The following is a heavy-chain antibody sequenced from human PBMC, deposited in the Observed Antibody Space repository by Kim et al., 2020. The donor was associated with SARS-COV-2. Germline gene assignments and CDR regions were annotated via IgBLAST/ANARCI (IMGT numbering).Heavy chain of an antibody. CDR2: IKQDASEK. Sequence: GGSLRLSCAASGFSFSSYLMSWVRQAPGKGLEWVANIKQDASEKNYVDSVEGRFTITRDNAKTSLCLQMNSLRAEDTAVYYCVSVLYGDLDYWRQGTLVTVSS. V-gene: IGHV3-7*01. CDR1: GFSFSSYL. CDR3: VSVLYGDLDY. J-gene: IGHJ4*02. D-gene: IGHD4-17*01.